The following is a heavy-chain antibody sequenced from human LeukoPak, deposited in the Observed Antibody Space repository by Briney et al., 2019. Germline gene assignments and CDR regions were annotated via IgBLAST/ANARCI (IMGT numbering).Heavy chain of an antibody. V-gene: IGHV4-59*08. D-gene: IGHD6-19*01. CDR1: GGSISSYY. CDR3: ARQSLPGYRSGWLFDY. J-gene: IGHJ4*02. Sequence: SETLSLTCIASGGSISSYYWSWIRQPSGKGLEWIGYIYYSGNTNYNPSLKSRVTISVDMSKNQFSLKLSSVTAADTAVYYCARQSLPGYRSGWLFDYWGQGTLVTVSS. CDR2: IYYSGNT.